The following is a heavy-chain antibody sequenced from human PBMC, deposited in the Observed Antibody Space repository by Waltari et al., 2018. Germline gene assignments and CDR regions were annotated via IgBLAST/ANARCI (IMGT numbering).Heavy chain of an antibody. CDR2: IIPIFGTA. CDR1: GGTFSSYA. V-gene: IGHV1-69*12. J-gene: IGHJ6*03. CDR3: ARDKDHSNLYYYYMDV. D-gene: IGHD4-4*01. Sequence: QVQLVQSGAEVKKTGSSVKVSCKASGGTFSSYAISWVRQAPGQGLEWMGGIIPIFGTANYAQKFQGRVTITADESTSTAYMELSSLRSEDTAVYYCARDKDHSNLYYYYMDVWGKGTTVTVSS.